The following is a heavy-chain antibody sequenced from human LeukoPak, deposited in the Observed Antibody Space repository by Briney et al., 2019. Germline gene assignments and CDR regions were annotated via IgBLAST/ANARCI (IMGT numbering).Heavy chain of an antibody. Sequence: GGSLRLSCIASGFSFGDYAMSWFRQAPGKGLEWVGFIRSKAHGGTTEYAASVKGRFTISRDDSKSIAYLQMNSLKTEVTAVFYCSREKGDRHGYNHQFDYWGQGTLVTVSS. CDR3: SREKGDRHGYNHQFDY. CDR1: GFSFGDYA. J-gene: IGHJ4*02. CDR2: IRSKAHGGTT. V-gene: IGHV3-49*03. D-gene: IGHD5-24*01.